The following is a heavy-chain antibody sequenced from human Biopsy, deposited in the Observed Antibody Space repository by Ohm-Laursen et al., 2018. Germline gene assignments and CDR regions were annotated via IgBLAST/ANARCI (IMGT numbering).Heavy chain of an antibody. V-gene: IGHV3-9*01. CDR1: GFILDDYA. Sequence: SLRLSCAAFGFILDDYAMHWVRQAPGKGLEWVSGISWNSVGIGYADSVKGRFTISRDNAKNFLYLEMNNLRPEDTALYYCAKIHCSGGSCYPNAFDMWGHGTRVTVS. CDR3: AKIHCSGGSCYPNAFDM. CDR2: ISWNSVGI. D-gene: IGHD2-15*01. J-gene: IGHJ3*02.